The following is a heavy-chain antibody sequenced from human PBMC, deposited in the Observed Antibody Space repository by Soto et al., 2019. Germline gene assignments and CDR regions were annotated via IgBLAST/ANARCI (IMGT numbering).Heavy chain of an antibody. V-gene: IGHV3-74*01. D-gene: IGHD3-16*02. Sequence: EVQLVESGGGLVQPGGSLRLSCAASEFTFNNYWMPWVRQVPGKGLEWVARINTDVSTTHYADSVMGRFTISRDNADNTVYLQMTSLRAEDKAVYDCARGIYLKYVLDVWGQGATVTVSS. J-gene: IGHJ6*02. CDR1: EFTFNNYW. CDR3: ARGIYLKYVLDV. CDR2: INTDVSTT.